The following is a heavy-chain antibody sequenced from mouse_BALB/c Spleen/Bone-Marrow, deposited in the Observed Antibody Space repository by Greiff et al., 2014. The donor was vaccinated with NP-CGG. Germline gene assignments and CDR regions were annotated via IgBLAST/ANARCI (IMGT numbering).Heavy chain of an antibody. CDR2: ILPGSVTT. J-gene: IGHJ2*01. Sequence: VQLQESGAELMKPGASVKISCKATGYAFSSYWIEWIKQRPGHGLEWMGEILPGSVTTNYNGRFKGKATFTADTSSNTAYMQLSSLTSEDSAVYYCARDHFDHWGPGTTLTVSS. V-gene: IGHV1-9*01. CDR1: GYAFSSYW. CDR3: ARDHFDH.